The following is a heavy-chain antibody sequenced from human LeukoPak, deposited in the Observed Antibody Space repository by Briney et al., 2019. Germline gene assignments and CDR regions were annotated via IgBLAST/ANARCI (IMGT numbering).Heavy chain of an antibody. D-gene: IGHD3-22*01. CDR1: GFTFSSYS. CDR2: ISSSSSYI. Sequence: GGSLRLSCAASGFTFSSYSMNWVRQAPGKGLEWVSSISSSSSYIYYVDSVKGRFTISRDMSKNTLYLQMNSLRAEDTAVYYCAEDLRGYPFYFDCWGQGTLVTVSS. V-gene: IGHV3-21*04. CDR3: AEDLRGYPFYFDC. J-gene: IGHJ4*02.